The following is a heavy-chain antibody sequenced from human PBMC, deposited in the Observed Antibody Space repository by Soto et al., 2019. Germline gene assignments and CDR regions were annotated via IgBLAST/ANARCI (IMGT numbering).Heavy chain of an antibody. J-gene: IGHJ6*02. CDR3: XAXSSTSLGMDV. D-gene: IGHD2-2*01. Sequence: QVQLQESGPGLVKPSQTLSLTCTVSGGSISSGGYYWSWIRQHPGKGLEWIGYIYYSGSTYYNPSLKSRVTISVDTSKNQFXXXLSSVXXXXXXXXXXAXSSTSLGMDVWGQGTTVTVSS. CDR2: IYYSGST. V-gene: IGHV4-31*03. CDR1: GGSISSGGYY.